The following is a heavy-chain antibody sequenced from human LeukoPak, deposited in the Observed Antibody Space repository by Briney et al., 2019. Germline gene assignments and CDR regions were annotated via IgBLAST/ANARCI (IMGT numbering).Heavy chain of an antibody. J-gene: IGHJ4*02. Sequence: SETLSLTCTVSGGSISSCYWSWIRQPPGKGLEWIGYIYYSGSTNYNPSLKSRVTISVDTSKNQFSLKLSSVTAADTAVYYCAKGGPYDYVWGSYRFDYWGQGTLVTVSS. CDR3: AKGGPYDYVWGSYRFDY. D-gene: IGHD3-16*02. CDR1: GGSISSCY. CDR2: IYYSGST. V-gene: IGHV4-59*01.